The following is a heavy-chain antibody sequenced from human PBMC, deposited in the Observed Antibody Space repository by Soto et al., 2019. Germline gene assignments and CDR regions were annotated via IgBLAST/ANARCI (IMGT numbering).Heavy chain of an antibody. Sequence: PGGSLRLSCAASGFTFNRYSMNWVRQAPGKGLEWVSSISSTTNYIYYGDSMKDRFTISRDNAKNSLYLEMNSLRAEDTAVYYCARESEDLTSNFDYWGQGTLVTVSS. CDR2: ISSTTNYI. CDR3: ARESEDLTSNFDY. J-gene: IGHJ4*02. CDR1: GFTFNRYS. V-gene: IGHV3-21*06.